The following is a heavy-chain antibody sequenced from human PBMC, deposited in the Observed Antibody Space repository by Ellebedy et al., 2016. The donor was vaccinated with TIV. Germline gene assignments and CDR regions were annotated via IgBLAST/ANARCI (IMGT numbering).Heavy chain of an antibody. CDR1: GFTFSSYA. CDR3: TRLPYDSSRMDV. CDR2: ISRHSDYI. Sequence: GGSLRLSXATSGFTFSSYAMTWVRQAPGEGLEWVSSISRHSDYIYYADSVKGRFTISRDNANNSLYLQMDGLRPEDTAVYYCTRLPYDSSRMDVWGQGTTVTVSS. J-gene: IGHJ6*02. D-gene: IGHD3-22*01. V-gene: IGHV3-21*01.